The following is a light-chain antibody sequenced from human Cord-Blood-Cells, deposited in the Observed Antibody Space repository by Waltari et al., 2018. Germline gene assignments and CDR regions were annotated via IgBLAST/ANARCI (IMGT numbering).Light chain of an antibody. CDR2: MNN. J-gene: IGLJ2*01. Sequence: QSVLTQPPSASGTPGQRVTISCSGRSSNIGSNYVYWYQQLPGTAPKLLLYMNNQLASGVPDRFSGSKSGTSASLAISGLRSEDEADYYCAAWDDSLSGPVFGGGTKLTVL. V-gene: IGLV1-47*01. CDR1: SSNIGSNY. CDR3: AAWDDSLSGPV.